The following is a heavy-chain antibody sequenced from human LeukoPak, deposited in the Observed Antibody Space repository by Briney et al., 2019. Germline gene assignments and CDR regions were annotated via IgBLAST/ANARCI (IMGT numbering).Heavy chain of an antibody. CDR2: IYYSGNT. CDR3: ARAPITMVRGVISSPPNWFDP. Sequence: PSETLSLTCAVSGGSITSGGYSWNWIRHPPGKGLEGIEYIYYSGNTYYNPSLKSRITISLDTSKNQFSLKLSSVTAADTAVYYCARAPITMVRGVISSPPNWFDPWGQGTLVTVSS. D-gene: IGHD3-10*01. V-gene: IGHV4-30-4*07. J-gene: IGHJ5*02. CDR1: GGSITSGGYS.